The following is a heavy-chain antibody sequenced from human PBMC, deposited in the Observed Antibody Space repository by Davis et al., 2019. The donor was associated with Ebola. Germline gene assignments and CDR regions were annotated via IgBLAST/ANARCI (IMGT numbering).Heavy chain of an antibody. Sequence: GGSLRLSCAASGFTFSSYAMSWVRQAPGKGLEWVSAISGSGGSTYYADSVKGRFTISRDNSKNTLYLQMNSLRAEDTAVYYCAKLITMIVLHSGMDVWGQGTTVTVSS. J-gene: IGHJ6*02. D-gene: IGHD3-22*01. V-gene: IGHV3-23*01. CDR1: GFTFSSYA. CDR2: ISGSGGST. CDR3: AKLITMIVLHSGMDV.